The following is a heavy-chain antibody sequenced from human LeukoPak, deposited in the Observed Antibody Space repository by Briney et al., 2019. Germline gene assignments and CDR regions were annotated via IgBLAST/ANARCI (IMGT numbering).Heavy chain of an antibody. V-gene: IGHV4-39*01. CDR1: GGSISSTDYY. CDR3: ATTHYDILTGLGRYFQH. D-gene: IGHD3-9*01. J-gene: IGHJ1*01. CDR2: IYYSGST. Sequence: RPSETLSLTCTVSGGSISSTDYYWGWIRQPPGKGLEWIGSIYYSGSTYYNPSLKSRVTISVDTSKNQFSLKLTSVTAADTAVYYCATTHYDILTGLGRYFQHWGQGTLVTVSS.